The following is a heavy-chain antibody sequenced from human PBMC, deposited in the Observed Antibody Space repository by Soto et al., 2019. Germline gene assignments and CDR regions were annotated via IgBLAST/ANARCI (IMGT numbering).Heavy chain of an antibody. CDR3: TETEASTMPPRTYYYYGMDV. CDR1: GFTFGDAW. CDR2: IKSKTDGGTT. J-gene: IGHJ6*02. Sequence: GGSLRLSCAASGFTFGDAWGNWVRQAPGKGLEWVGRIKSKTDGGTTDYAAPVKGRFTISRDDSKNTLYLQMNSLKTEDTAVYYCTETEASTMPPRTYYYYGMDVWGQGTTVTVSS. D-gene: IGHD2-2*01. V-gene: IGHV3-15*07.